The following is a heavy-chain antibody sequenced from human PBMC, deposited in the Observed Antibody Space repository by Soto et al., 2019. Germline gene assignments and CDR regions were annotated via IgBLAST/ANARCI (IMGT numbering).Heavy chain of an antibody. CDR1: GGSISSYY. D-gene: IGHD3-3*01. CDR3: ARDRGFGVPNGCFDP. J-gene: IGHJ5*02. V-gene: IGHV4-59*01. Sequence: SETLSLTCTVSGGSISSYYWSWIRQPPGKGLEWIGYIYYSGSTNYNPSLKSRVTISVDTSKNQFSLKLSSVTAADTAVYYCARDRGFGVPNGCFDPWGQGTLVTVSS. CDR2: IYYSGST.